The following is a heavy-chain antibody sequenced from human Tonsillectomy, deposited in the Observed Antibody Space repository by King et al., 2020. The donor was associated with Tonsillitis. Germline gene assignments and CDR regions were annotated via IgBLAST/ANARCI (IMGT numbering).Heavy chain of an antibody. J-gene: IGHJ6*02. CDR2: ISYDGSNK. CDR3: VRDLIAVAGMGEDYYHGMDV. Sequence: VQLVESGGGVVQPGRSLRLSCAASGFTFSSYGMHWVRQAPGKGLEWVAVISYDGSNKYYADSVKGRFTISRDNSKNTLYLQMKRLRAADTAVYYCVRDLIAVAGMGEDYYHGMDVWGQGTTVTVSS. V-gene: IGHV3-33*05. CDR1: GFTFSSYG. D-gene: IGHD6-19*01.